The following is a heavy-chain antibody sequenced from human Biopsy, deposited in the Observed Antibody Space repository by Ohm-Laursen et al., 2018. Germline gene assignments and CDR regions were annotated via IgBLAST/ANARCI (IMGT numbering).Heavy chain of an antibody. J-gene: IGHJ6*02. CDR3: ARALDYYDPYYYYAMDV. D-gene: IGHD3-16*01. Sequence: TLSLTCAVYGGSFSGYYWTWIRQPPGKGLEWIGEINHRGSASYNPSLKSRITVLVDTSKNQFSLKLRSVSAADTAVHFCARALDYYDPYYYYAMDVWGQGTSVTVSS. V-gene: IGHV4-34*01. CDR1: GGSFSGYY. CDR2: INHRGSA.